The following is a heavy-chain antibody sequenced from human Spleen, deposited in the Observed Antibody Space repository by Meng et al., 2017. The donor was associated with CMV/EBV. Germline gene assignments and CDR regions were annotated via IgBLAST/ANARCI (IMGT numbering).Heavy chain of an antibody. Sequence: GESLKISCAASGFTFSSYSMNWVRQAQGKGLEWVGRIKDKTDGGTTDYAAPVKGRFIISRDDSKNTLYLQMNSLKTEDTAVYYCTIAGRSLLELFYWGQGTMVTVSS. CDR3: TIAGRSLLELFY. J-gene: IGHJ3*01. CDR2: IKDKTDGGTT. D-gene: IGHD1-7*01. CDR1: GFTFSSYS. V-gene: IGHV3-15*01.